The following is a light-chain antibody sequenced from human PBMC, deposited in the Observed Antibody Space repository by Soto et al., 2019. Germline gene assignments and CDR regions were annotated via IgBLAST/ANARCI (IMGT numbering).Light chain of an antibody. Sequence: VLTQSPGTLSLSPGERATISCRASQSISSSYLAWYQHKPGQAPRLLIYGASSRATGIPHRLSGSGSGTDFTLTISRLEPEDCEVYYCQQYGGSPPYTFGQGTRLEIK. V-gene: IGKV3-20*01. CDR2: GAS. CDR3: QQYGGSPPYT. CDR1: QSISSSY. J-gene: IGKJ2*01.